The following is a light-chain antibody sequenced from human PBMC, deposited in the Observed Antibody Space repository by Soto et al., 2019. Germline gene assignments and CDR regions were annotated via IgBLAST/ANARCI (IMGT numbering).Light chain of an antibody. CDR2: GAF. CDR1: QSISTQ. V-gene: IGKV1-5*02. Sequence: MTVDPSSLRTSIKDRVTIICRASQSISTQLAWYQQKPGKAPKLLISGAFILESGVPSRFSGSGFCTEFTLTFSRRLRDRFACYSSQPYYSASTSAQGTKVDI. J-gene: IGKJ1*01. CDR3: QPYYSAST.